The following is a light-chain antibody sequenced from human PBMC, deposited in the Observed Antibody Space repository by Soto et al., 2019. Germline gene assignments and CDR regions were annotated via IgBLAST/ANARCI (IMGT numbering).Light chain of an antibody. CDR2: RDI. CDR1: NIGNKN. Sequence: SYELTQPLSVSVALGQTARITCGGNNIGNKNVHWYQQKPGQAPVLVIYRDINRPSGIPERFSGSNSGNTATLTISRAQAGDEADYFCQVWDSGTAVVFGGGTKLTVL. CDR3: QVWDSGTAVV. V-gene: IGLV3-9*01. J-gene: IGLJ2*01.